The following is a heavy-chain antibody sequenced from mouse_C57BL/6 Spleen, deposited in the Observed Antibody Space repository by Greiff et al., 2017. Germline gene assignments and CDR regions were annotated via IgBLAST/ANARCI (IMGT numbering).Heavy chain of an antibody. Sequence: DVKLQESGPGLVKPSQSLSLTCSVTGYSITSGYYWNWIRQFPGNKLEWMGYISYYGSNNYNPSLKNRISITRDTSKNQFFLKLNSVTTEDTATYYCARAHDYGSSRGYAMDYWGQGTSVTVSS. CDR2: ISYYGSN. CDR3: ARAHDYGSSRGYAMDY. D-gene: IGHD1-1*01. V-gene: IGHV3-6*01. J-gene: IGHJ4*01. CDR1: GYSITSGYY.